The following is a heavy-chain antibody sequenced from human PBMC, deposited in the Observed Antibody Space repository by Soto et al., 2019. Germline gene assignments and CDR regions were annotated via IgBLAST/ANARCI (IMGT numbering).Heavy chain of an antibody. V-gene: IGHV3-64*01. J-gene: IGHJ6*02. CDR2: ISSNGGST. Sequence: EVQLGESGGGLVQPGGSLRLSCAASGFTFSSYAMHWVRQAPGKGLEYVSAISSNGGSTYYANSVKGRVPISRDNSKNTLYLHMGRLRAEDMAVYYCARGVVVVAATYGMDVCGQGTTVTVSS. D-gene: IGHD2-15*01. CDR3: ARGVVVVAATYGMDV. CDR1: GFTFSSYA.